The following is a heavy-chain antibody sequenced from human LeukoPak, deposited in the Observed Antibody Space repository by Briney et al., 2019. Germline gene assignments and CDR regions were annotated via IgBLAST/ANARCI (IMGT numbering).Heavy chain of an antibody. CDR3: AREGRWLQSDDAFDI. J-gene: IGHJ3*02. Sequence: GASVKVSCKASGGTFSSYAISWVRQAPGQGLEWMGGIIPIFGTANYAQKFQGRVTITTDESTSTAYMELSSLRSEDTAVYYCAREGRWLQSDDAFDIWGQGTMVTVSS. D-gene: IGHD5-24*01. CDR2: IIPIFGTA. CDR1: GGTFSSYA. V-gene: IGHV1-69*05.